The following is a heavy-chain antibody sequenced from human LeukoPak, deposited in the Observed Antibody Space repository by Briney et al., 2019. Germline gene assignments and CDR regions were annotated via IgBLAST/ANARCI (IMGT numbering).Heavy chain of an antibody. J-gene: IGHJ4*02. CDR1: GYSFTSYW. Sequence: GESLKISCKGSGYSFTSYWIGWVRQMPGKGLEWMGIIYPGDSDTRYSPSFQGQVTISADKSISTAYLQWSSLKASDTAMYYCARLGYYDSSGYYQYHFDYWGQGTLVTVSS. CDR2: IYPGDSDT. CDR3: ARLGYYDSSGYYQYHFDY. V-gene: IGHV5-51*01. D-gene: IGHD3-22*01.